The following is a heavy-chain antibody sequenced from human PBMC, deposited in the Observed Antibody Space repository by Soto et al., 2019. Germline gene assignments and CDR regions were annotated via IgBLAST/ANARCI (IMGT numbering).Heavy chain of an antibody. CDR3: ARDSTTVVTPAYFDY. J-gene: IGHJ4*02. Sequence: GGSLRLSCAASGFTFSSYSMNWVRQAPGKGLEWVSTISSSSSYIYYADSVKGRFTISRDNAKNSLYLQMNSLRAEDTAVYYCARDSTTVVTPAYFDYWGQGTLVTVSS. CDR2: ISSSSSYI. V-gene: IGHV3-21*01. CDR1: GFTFSSYS. D-gene: IGHD4-17*01.